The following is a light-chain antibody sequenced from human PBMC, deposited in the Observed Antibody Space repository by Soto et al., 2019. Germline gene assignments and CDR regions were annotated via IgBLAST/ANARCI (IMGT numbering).Light chain of an antibody. J-gene: IGLJ1*01. CDR3: GAWDDSLNAHV. CDR1: TSNIAGNS. V-gene: IGLV1-44*01. Sequence: SVLTQPPSASETPGQRVTISCSGSTSNIAGNSVNWYQQLPGAAPRIIIYNVNRRPSGVPDRFSGSKSGTSASLAISGLQSEDEADYFCGAWDDSLNAHVFGTGTKVTVL. CDR2: NVN.